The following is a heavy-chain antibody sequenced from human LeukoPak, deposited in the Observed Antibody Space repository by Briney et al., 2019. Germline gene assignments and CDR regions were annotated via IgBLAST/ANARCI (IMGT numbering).Heavy chain of an antibody. D-gene: IGHD6-19*01. J-gene: IGHJ1*01. CDR3: ARHGGSSSGWYGECFQH. CDR2: IYYSGST. Sequence: PSETLSLTCTVSGGSISSSSYDWGWIRQPPGKGLEWIGSIYYSGSTYYNPSLKSRVTISVDTSKNQFSLKLSSVTAADTAVYYCARHGGSSSGWYGECFQHWGQGTLVTVSS. CDR1: GGSISSSSYD. V-gene: IGHV4-39*01.